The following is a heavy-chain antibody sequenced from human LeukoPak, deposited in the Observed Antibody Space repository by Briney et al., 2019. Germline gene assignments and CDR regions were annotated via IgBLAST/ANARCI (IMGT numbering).Heavy chain of an antibody. D-gene: IGHD1-26*01. V-gene: IGHV4-38-2*02. Sequence: KTSETLSLTCTVSGYSINSGYYWGWIRQPPGKGLEWIGSIYYSGSTYYNPSLQSRVTISVDTSKNQFSLKLTSVTAADTAVYYCARWVDVWGKGTTVTVSS. CDR3: ARWVDV. J-gene: IGHJ6*04. CDR2: IYYSGST. CDR1: GYSINSGYY.